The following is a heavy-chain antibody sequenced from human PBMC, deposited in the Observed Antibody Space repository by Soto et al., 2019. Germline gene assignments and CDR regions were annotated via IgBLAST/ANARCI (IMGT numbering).Heavy chain of an antibody. CDR1: GFTFSSYW. V-gene: IGHV3-74*01. CDR3: ARDRIAAAYWFDH. J-gene: IGHJ5*02. CDR2: INSDGSST. D-gene: IGHD6-13*01. Sequence: XGSRILSCAASGFTFSSYWMHWVRQAPGKGLVWVSRINSDGSSTSYADSVKGRFTISRDNAKNTLYLQMNSLRAEDTAVYYCARDRIAAAYWFDHWGQGTLVTVSS.